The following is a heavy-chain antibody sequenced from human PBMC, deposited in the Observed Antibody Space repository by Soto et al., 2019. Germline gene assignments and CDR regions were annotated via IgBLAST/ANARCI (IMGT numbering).Heavy chain of an antibody. CDR1: RFIFAAYA. Sequence: PGGSLRLSCAASRFIFAAYAMSWVRQAPGKGLEWVSTISGGGGSTYYADSVKGRITISRDNSKNTLSLQMNSLRAEDTAVYYCAKLPYYDILTGYYFDYWGQGTLVTVSS. CDR2: ISGGGGST. V-gene: IGHV3-23*01. D-gene: IGHD3-9*01. CDR3: AKLPYYDILTGYYFDY. J-gene: IGHJ4*02.